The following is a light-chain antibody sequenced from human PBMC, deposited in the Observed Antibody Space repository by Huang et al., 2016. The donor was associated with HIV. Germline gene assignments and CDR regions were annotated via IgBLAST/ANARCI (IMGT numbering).Light chain of an antibody. V-gene: IGKV3-20*01. J-gene: IGKJ2*01. CDR2: GAS. CDR3: QQYGSSRYT. CDR1: QSISSTY. Sequence: EIMLTQSPGTLSLSPGERATLSCRASQSISSTYLAWYQQKPGQAPRLLIYGASTRATGIPDRVSGSGSGTDFTLTISRLEPEDFALYYCQQYGSSRYTFGQGTKLEIK.